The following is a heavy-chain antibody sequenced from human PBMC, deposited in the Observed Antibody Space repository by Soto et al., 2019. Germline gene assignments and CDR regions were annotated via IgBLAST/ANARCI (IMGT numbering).Heavy chain of an antibody. D-gene: IGHD3-16*01. CDR1: GFTFSSYG. J-gene: IGHJ4*02. CDR2: ISYDGSNK. V-gene: IGHV3-30*18. CDR3: AKDGGVLDRLGYFDY. Sequence: QVQLVESGGGVVQPGRSLRLSCAASGFTFSSYGMHWVRQAPGKGLEWVAVISYDGSNKYYADSVKGRFTISRDNSKNTLYLQMNSLRAEDTAVYYCAKDGGVLDRLGYFDYWGQGTLVTVSS.